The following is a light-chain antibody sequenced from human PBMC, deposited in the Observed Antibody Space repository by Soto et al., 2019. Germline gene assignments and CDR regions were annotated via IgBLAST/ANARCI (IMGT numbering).Light chain of an antibody. V-gene: IGLV2-14*03. CDR3: SSHTPNITL. J-gene: IGLJ2*01. Sequence: QSVLTQPASVSGSPGQSITISCNGTSGDVDSHYVAWYQQHPNKAPKVLIYEGNNRPSGVSDRFSGSKSGNTASLTISGLQAEDEADYYCSSHTPNITLFGGGTKVTVL. CDR1: SGDVDSHY. CDR2: EGN.